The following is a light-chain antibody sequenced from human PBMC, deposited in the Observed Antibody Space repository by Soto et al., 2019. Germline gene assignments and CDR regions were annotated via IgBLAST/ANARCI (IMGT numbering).Light chain of an antibody. CDR3: QQYNSFPLT. CDR2: DAS. Sequence: DIQMTQSPSTLSASVGDRVTITCRASQSISSWLAWYQQKPGKAPKLLIYDASTLESGVPSRFSGSGSGTEFTLTISSLQPDDFATYYCQQYNSFPLTFGGGTKVDIK. V-gene: IGKV1-5*01. J-gene: IGKJ4*01. CDR1: QSISSW.